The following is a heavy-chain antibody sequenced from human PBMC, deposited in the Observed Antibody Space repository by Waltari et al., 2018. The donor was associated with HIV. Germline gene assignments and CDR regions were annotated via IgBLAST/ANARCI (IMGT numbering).Heavy chain of an antibody. CDR1: VVTFSGYA. Sequence: VQLLVSGGGLVQPGGSLRLSCAASVVTFSGYALCWVRQAPGKGLQWVSIISGSGSTTYSADSVKGRVTISRDNSENTLYLQINSLRAEDTAVYYCAKGAFDMVVVSALDSWGHGTLVTVSS. CDR2: ISGSGSTT. CDR3: AKGAFDMVVVSALDS. V-gene: IGHV3-23*01. D-gene: IGHD2-21*01. J-gene: IGHJ5*01.